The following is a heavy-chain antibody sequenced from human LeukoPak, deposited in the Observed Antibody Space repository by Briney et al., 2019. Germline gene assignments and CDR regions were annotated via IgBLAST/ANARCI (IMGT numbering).Heavy chain of an antibody. J-gene: IGHJ4*02. Sequence: GGSLRLSCAAAGFTFSSYAMSWVRQAPGKGLEWVSAISGSGGSTYYADSVKGRFTISRDNSKNTLYLQMNSLRAEDTAVYYCAKVPAYCGGDCYLDYWGQGTLVTVSS. CDR3: AKVPAYCGGDCYLDY. D-gene: IGHD2-21*02. V-gene: IGHV3-23*01. CDR2: ISGSGGST. CDR1: GFTFSSYA.